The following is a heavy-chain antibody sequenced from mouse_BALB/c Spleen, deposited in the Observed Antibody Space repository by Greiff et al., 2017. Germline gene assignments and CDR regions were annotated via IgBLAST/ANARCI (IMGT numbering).Heavy chain of an antibody. CDR2: ISSGGSYT. V-gene: IGHV5-9-4*01. Sequence: DVMLVESGGGLVKPGGSLKLSCAASGFTFSSYAMSWVRQSPEKRLEWVAEISSGGSYTYYPDTVTGRFTISRDNAKNALYLEMSSLRSEDTAMYYCAREGLGGFAYWGQGTLVTVSA. CDR3: AREGLGGFAY. J-gene: IGHJ3*01. CDR1: GFTFSSYA.